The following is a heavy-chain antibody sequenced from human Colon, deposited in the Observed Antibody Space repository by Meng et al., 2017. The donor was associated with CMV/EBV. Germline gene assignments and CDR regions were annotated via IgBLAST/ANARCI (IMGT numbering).Heavy chain of an antibody. CDR1: GFTFSSHS. J-gene: IGHJ6*02. Sequence: GESLKISCAASGFTFSSHSMNWVRQAPGKGLEWVSSISSSSSYIYYADSVKGRFTISRDNAKNSLYLQMNSLRAEDTAVYYCARALLWGGGGDCYEDYYGMDVWGQGTTVTVSS. V-gene: IGHV3-21*01. D-gene: IGHD2-21*01. CDR3: ARALLWGGGGDCYEDYYGMDV. CDR2: ISSSSSYI.